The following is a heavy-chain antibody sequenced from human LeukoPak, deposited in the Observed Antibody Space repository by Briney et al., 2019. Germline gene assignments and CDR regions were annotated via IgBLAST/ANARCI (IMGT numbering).Heavy chain of an antibody. Sequence: SETLSLTRTVSGGSIRSSYYYWGWIRQPPGKGLEWIGSIYDSGSTYYNPSLKSRVTISVDTSKNQFSLKLSSVTAADTAVYYCARRPGIKGSIDYWGQGTLVTVSS. CDR2: IYDSGST. V-gene: IGHV4-39*01. J-gene: IGHJ4*02. CDR3: ARRPGIKGSIDY. D-gene: IGHD2/OR15-2a*01. CDR1: GGSIRSSYYY.